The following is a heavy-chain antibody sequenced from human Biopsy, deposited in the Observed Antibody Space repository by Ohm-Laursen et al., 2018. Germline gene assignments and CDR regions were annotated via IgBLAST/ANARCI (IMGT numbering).Heavy chain of an antibody. CDR3: ARTPILIVSAGLVYRHRRHLQGMDV. CDR2: ADWDDYK. CDR1: GFSFSARGMR. D-gene: IGHD6-13*01. V-gene: IGHV2-70*04. Sequence: TQTLTLTRSFSGFSFSARGMRVSWIRQAPGKVLEWLARADWDDYKDYSASLQTKLSISKDTSNDQVVLTVNNVDPADTATYYCARTPILIVSAGLVYRHRRHLQGMDVWGQGIAVTVS. J-gene: IGHJ6*02.